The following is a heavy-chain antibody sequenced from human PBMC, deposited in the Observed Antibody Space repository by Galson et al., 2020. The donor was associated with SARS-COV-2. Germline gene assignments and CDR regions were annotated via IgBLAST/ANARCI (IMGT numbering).Heavy chain of an antibody. D-gene: IGHD4-17*01. CDR3: ARLHYGEYAPEAFDI. J-gene: IGHJ3*02. V-gene: IGHV4-30-2*01. CDR1: GTSIRSVSYS. Sequence: SETLSPTCAVSGTSIRSVSYSWNWIRQPPGKGLEWIGYISHSGGTYYNPSLKSRVTISGDRSKNQFSLRLSSVTAADTAVYYCARLHYGEYAPEAFDIWGPGTRVTVAS. CDR2: ISHSGGT.